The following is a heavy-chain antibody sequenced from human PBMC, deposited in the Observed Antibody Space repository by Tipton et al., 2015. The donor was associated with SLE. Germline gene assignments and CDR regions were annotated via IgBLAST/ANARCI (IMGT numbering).Heavy chain of an antibody. CDR2: IYYSGST. D-gene: IGHD2-15*01. Sequence: TLSLTCTVSGGSISSGDYYWSWIRQPPGKGLEWIGYIYYSGSTYYNPSLKSRVTISVDTSKNQFSLKLSSVTAADTAVYYCARGPGLGVEVVTQSDWFDPWGQGTLVTVSS. CDR3: ARGPGLGVEVVTQSDWFDP. J-gene: IGHJ5*02. V-gene: IGHV4-30-4*01. CDR1: GGSISSGDYY.